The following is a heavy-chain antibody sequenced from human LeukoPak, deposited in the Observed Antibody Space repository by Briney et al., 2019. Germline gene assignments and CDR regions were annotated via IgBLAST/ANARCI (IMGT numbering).Heavy chain of an antibody. CDR3: ASSIVYCSSTSCYFN. V-gene: IGHV1-2*02. Sequence: ASVKVSCKASGYTFTGYFMHWVRQAPGQGLEWMGWIHPNSGGTNYAQKFQGRVPMTRDTSFSTAYMELSRLRSDDTAVYYCASSIVYCSSTSCYFNWGQGTLVTVSS. J-gene: IGHJ4*02. D-gene: IGHD2-2*01. CDR2: IHPNSGGT. CDR1: GYTFTGYF.